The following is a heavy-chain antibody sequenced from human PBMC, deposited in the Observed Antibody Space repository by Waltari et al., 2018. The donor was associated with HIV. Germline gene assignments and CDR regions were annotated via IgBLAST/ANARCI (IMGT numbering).Heavy chain of an antibody. V-gene: IGHV4-39*07. D-gene: IGHD3-22*01. CDR2: IYYSGST. CDR3: ARGTEIIDYYDSSGPYNWFDP. Sequence: QLQLQESGPGLVKPSETLSLTCTVSGGSISSSSYYWGWIRQPPGKGLEWIGSIYYSGSTYYNPSLKSRVTISVDTSKNQFSLKLSSVTAADTAVYYCARGTEIIDYYDSSGPYNWFDPWGQGTLVTVSS. CDR1: GGSISSSSYY. J-gene: IGHJ5*02.